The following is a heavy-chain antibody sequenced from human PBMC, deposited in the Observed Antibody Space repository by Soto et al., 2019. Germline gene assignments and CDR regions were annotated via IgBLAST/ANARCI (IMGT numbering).Heavy chain of an antibody. V-gene: IGHV1-46*03. CDR2: TNPSGGST. CDR3: ARDRGLVEQQLDGGGRYYYLAV. D-gene: IGHD6-13*01. J-gene: IGHJ6*03. Sequence: GLEWMGITNPSGGSTSYAQKFQGRVTMTRDTSTITVYMELSSLRSEDTAVYYCARDRGLVEQQLDGGGRYYYLAVRGKGSTVTGSS.